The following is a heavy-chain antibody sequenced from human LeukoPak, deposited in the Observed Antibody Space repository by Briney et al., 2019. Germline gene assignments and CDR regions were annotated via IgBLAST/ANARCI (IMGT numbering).Heavy chain of an antibody. CDR3: ARRYCSTCPTGHAFDL. D-gene: IGHD2-2*01. CDR2: IYSGGSA. Sequence: GGSLRLSCAASGFTVSSNYMSWVRQAPGKGLEWVSVIYSGGSAYYADSVKGRFTISRDNSKNTLYLQLNSLRAEDTAVYYCARRYCSTCPTGHAFDLWGQGTMVTVSS. J-gene: IGHJ3*01. V-gene: IGHV3-66*01. CDR1: GFTVSSNY.